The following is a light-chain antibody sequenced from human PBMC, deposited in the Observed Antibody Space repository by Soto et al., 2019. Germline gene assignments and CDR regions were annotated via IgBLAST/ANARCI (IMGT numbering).Light chain of an antibody. CDR2: DAS. J-gene: IGKJ1*01. Sequence: ENVLTQSPCTLCSPPGERVTFSCRATQSVTNSLAWYQQKPGQAPRLLVYDASNRATGIPTRFSGSGSGTDFTLTISNLEPEDFAVYYCQQYNNWPRTFGQGTKVDIK. V-gene: IGKV3-11*01. CDR1: QSVTNS. CDR3: QQYNNWPRT.